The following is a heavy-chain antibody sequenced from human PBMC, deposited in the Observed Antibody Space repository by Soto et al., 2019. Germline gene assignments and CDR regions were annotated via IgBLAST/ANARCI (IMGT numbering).Heavy chain of an antibody. CDR3: ARGYSGYDYRPYFDY. D-gene: IGHD5-12*01. J-gene: IGHJ4*02. V-gene: IGHV4-31*03. CDR2: IYYSGST. CDR1: GGSISSGGYY. Sequence: PSETLSLTCTVSGGSISSGGYYWSWIRQHPGKGLEWIGYIYYSGSTYYNPSLKSRVTISVDTSKNQFSLKLSSVTAADTAVYYCARGYSGYDYRPYFDYWGQGALGTSPQ.